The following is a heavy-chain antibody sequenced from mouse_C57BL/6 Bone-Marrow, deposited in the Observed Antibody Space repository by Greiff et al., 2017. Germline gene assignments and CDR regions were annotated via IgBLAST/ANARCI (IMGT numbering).Heavy chain of an antibody. J-gene: IGHJ1*03. CDR2: IYPGDGDT. Sequence: QAQLQQSGPELVKPGASVKISCKASGYAFSTSWMNWVKPRPGKGLEWIGRIYPGDGDTNYHGKLNGKATLTADTSSSTAYLQLSSLTCEYSEVYFCERFNHYWYFGVWGTETTVTVSS. CDR1: GYAFSTSW. V-gene: IGHV1-82*01. CDR3: ERFNHYWYFGV.